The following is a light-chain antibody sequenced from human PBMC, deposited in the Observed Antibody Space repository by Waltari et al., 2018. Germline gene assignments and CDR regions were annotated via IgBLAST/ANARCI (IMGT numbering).Light chain of an antibody. CDR3: QSYDSSLSGRPWV. J-gene: IGLJ3*02. CDR1: SSNSGAGYD. CDR2: ANR. Sequence: QSVLTQPPSVSGAPGQRVTIPCTGSSSNSGAGYDVHGYLQLPGTAPKLLIYANRNRPSGVPDRFSGSKSGTSASLAITGLQPEDEADYYCQSYDSSLSGRPWVFGGGTKLTVL. V-gene: IGLV1-40*01.